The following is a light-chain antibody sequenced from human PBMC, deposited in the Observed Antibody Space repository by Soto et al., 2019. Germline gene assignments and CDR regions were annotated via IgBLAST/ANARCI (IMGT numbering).Light chain of an antibody. J-gene: IGKJ5*01. Sequence: EIVMTQSPATLSVSSGERVILSCRASQSVSSNLAWYQQKPGQAPRLLIYGASTRATGVPARFSGSGSGTEFTLTVSSLQSEDFAVYYCQQYNNWPPITFGQGTRLEIK. V-gene: IGKV3-15*01. CDR3: QQYNNWPPIT. CDR1: QSVSSN. CDR2: GAS.